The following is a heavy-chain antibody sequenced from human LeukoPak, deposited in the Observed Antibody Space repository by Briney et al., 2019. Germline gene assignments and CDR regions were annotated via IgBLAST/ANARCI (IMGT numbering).Heavy chain of an antibody. Sequence: PGGSLRLSCATSGFPFSQHGYHWVRQAPGTGLEWTSVIWVDGTRKYYAGSVEGRFTISRDNSKSTLYLQIDSLRPEDTAVYYCVAVLVPAAFWHFDVWGRGTQVTVSS. D-gene: IGHD2-2*01. CDR1: GFPFSQHG. J-gene: IGHJ2*01. V-gene: IGHV3-33*01. CDR2: IWVDGTRK. CDR3: VAVLVPAAFWHFDV.